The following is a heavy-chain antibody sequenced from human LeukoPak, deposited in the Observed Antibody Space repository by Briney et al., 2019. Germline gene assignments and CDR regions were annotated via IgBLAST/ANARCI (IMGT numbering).Heavy chain of an antibody. Sequence: GGSLRLSCAASGFTLSSYAMHWVRQAPGKGLEWVAVISYDGSNKYYADSVKGRFTISRDNSKNTLYLQMNSLRAEDTAVYYCARVRYGEFYYGMDVWGQGTTVTVSS. CDR3: ARVRYGEFYYGMDV. CDR2: ISYDGSNK. D-gene: IGHD4-17*01. CDR1: GFTLSSYA. J-gene: IGHJ6*02. V-gene: IGHV3-30-3*01.